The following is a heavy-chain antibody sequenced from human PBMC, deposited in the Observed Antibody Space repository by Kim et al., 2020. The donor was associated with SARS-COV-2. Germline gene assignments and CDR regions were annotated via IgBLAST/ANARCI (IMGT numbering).Heavy chain of an antibody. J-gene: IGHJ4*02. Sequence: GRFTISRDNSKNTLYLQMNSLRAEDTAVYYCARENYYDSSGYSTDYYFDYWGQGTLVTVSS. CDR3: ARENYYDSSGYSTDYYFDY. V-gene: IGHV3-30*07. D-gene: IGHD3-22*01.